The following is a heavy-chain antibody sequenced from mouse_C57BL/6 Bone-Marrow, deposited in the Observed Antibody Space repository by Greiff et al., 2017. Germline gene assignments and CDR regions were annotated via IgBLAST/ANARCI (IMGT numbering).Heavy chain of an antibody. D-gene: IGHD1-1*01. CDR2: INPSSGYT. CDR3: ASPPYYYGSSSFYWYFDV. Sequence: QVQLQQSGAELAKPGASVKLSCKASGYTFTSYWMHWVKQRPGQGLEWIGYINPSSGYTKYNQKFKDKATLTADKSSSTAYMQLSSLTYEDSAVYYCASPPYYYGSSSFYWYFDVWGTGTTVTVSS. V-gene: IGHV1-7*01. J-gene: IGHJ1*03. CDR1: GYTFTSYW.